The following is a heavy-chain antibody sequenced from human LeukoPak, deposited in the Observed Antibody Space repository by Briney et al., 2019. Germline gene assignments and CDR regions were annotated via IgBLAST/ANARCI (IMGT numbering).Heavy chain of an antibody. J-gene: IGHJ4*02. CDR2: IKQDGIEK. V-gene: IGHV3-7*01. D-gene: IGHD3-9*01. Sequence: TGGSLRLSCASSGFTFSSYWMSWARQTPGKGLEWVANIKQDGIEKYYVDSVKGRFTISRDNAKNSLYLQMNSLRAEDTAVYYCAREFVLAGYSAYYFDSWGQGTLVTVSS. CDR1: GFTFSSYW. CDR3: AREFVLAGYSAYYFDS.